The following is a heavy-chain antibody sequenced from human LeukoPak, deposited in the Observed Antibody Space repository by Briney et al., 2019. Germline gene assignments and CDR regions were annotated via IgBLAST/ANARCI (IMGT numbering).Heavy chain of an antibody. CDR3: ARDRGDFLTGYYSSFDY. CDR1: GFTFSSYG. CDR2: IWYDGSNK. D-gene: IGHD3-9*01. Sequence: PGGSLRLSCAASGFTFSSYGMHWVRQAPGKGLEWVAVIWYDGSNKYYADSVKGRFTISRDNSKNTLYLQMDSLRAEDTAVYYCARDRGDFLTGYYSSFDYWGQGTLVTVSS. V-gene: IGHV3-33*01. J-gene: IGHJ4*02.